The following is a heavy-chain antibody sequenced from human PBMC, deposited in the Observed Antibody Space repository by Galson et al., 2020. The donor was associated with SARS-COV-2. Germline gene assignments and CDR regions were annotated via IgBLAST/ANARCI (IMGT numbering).Heavy chain of an antibody. Sequence: ASVKVSCKASGYTFTSYDINWVRQAPAQGLEWMGWMNPNSGNSGHAQKFQGRVTMTRNTSISTAYMELSSLRSEDTAVYYCATPIVRGTFDYWGQGTLVTVSS. J-gene: IGHJ4*02. CDR1: GYTFTSYD. D-gene: IGHD1-26*01. V-gene: IGHV1-8*01. CDR2: MNPNSGNS. CDR3: ATPIVRGTFDY.